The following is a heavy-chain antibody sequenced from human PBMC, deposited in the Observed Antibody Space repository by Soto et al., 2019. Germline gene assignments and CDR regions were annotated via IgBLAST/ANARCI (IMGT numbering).Heavy chain of an antibody. CDR3: AREGYCGGDCHYYGMDV. CDR2: ISSSSSYI. CDR1: GFTFSSYS. Sequence: EVQLVESGGGLVKPGGSLRLSCAASGFTFSSYSMNWVRQAPGKGLEWVSSISSSSSYIYYADSVKGRFTISRDNAKNSLYLQMNSLRAEDTAVYYCAREGYCGGDCHYYGMDVWGQGTTVTVSS. D-gene: IGHD2-21*02. V-gene: IGHV3-21*01. J-gene: IGHJ6*02.